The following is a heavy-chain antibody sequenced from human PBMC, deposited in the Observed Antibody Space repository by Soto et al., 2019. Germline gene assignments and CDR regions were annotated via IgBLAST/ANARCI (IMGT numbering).Heavy chain of an antibody. Sequence: QITLNESGPTVVRPTETLTLTCRFSGFSLTTSGVGVGWIRQSPGKAPEWLALIYWDDDKRYSASLKSRLTITKDTSKTQVVPPVSDSDPTDTATYYCAHRVLRTVFGLVTTTAIYFDFWGQGTPVAVSS. CDR1: GFSLTTSGVG. J-gene: IGHJ4*02. CDR3: AHRVLRTVFGLVTTTAIYFDF. V-gene: IGHV2-5*02. D-gene: IGHD3-3*01. CDR2: IYWDDDK.